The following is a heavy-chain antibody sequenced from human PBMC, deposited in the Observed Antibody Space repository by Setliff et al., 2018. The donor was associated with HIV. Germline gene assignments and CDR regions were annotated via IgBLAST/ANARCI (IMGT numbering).Heavy chain of an antibody. D-gene: IGHD2-2*01. CDR2: IRNDGSDK. CDR3: ASSPNIVVVPAALDP. V-gene: IGHV3-30*02. CDR1: GFTFSSYG. Sequence: GGSLRLSCAASGFTFSSYGLHWVRQAPGKGLEWVAFIRNDGSDKHYVESVKGRFTISRDNSKNTLYLQMNSLRAEDTAVYYCASSPNIVVVPAALDPWGQGTLVTVSS. J-gene: IGHJ5*02.